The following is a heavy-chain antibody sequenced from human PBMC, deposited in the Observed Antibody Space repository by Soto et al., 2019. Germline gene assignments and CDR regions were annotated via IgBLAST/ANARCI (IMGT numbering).Heavy chain of an antibody. CDR3: ASLGVGDWANYYYYYGMDV. D-gene: IGHD2-21*02. CDR2: VTANGGST. Sequence: GGSLRLSCAATGFTFSVYAMTWVRQAPGKGLEWVSAVTANGGSTYSADSVQGRFTISRDNSKNTLFLQMNSLRAEDTAVYYCASLGVGDWANYYYYYGMDVWGQGTTVTVSS. V-gene: IGHV3-23*01. J-gene: IGHJ6*02. CDR1: GFTFSVYA.